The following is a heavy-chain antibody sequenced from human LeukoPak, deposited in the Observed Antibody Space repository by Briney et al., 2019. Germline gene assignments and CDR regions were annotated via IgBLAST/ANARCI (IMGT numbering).Heavy chain of an antibody. CDR3: ASSVRYFDPFDY. CDR2: ISAYNGNT. CDR1: GGTFSSYA. V-gene: IGHV1-18*01. J-gene: IGHJ4*02. D-gene: IGHD3-9*01. Sequence: ASVKVSCKASGGTFSSYAISWVRQAPGQGLEWMGWISAYNGNTNYAQKLQGRVTMTTDTSTSTAYMELRSLRSDDTAVYYCASSVRYFDPFDYWGQGTLVTVSS.